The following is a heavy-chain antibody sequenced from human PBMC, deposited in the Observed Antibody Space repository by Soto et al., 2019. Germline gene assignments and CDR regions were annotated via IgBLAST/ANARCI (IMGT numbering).Heavy chain of an antibody. CDR1: GYSFTTYG. CDR3: ARDQGITTFGVYSMYYYGMDV. J-gene: IGHJ6*02. CDR2: ISDYNGNT. D-gene: IGHD3-3*01. V-gene: IGHV1-18*01. Sequence: ASVKVSCKASGYSFTTYGISWVRQAPGQGLEWMGWISDYNGNTNYEKKFQGRVTMTTDTSTRTAYMELKSLRSDDTAVYYCARDQGITTFGVYSMYYYGMDVWGQGTTVTVSS.